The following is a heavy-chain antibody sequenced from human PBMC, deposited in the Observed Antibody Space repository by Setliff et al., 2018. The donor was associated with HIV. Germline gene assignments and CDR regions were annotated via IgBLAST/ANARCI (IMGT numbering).Heavy chain of an antibody. CDR2: INTNTGHP. Sequence: ASVKVSCKGSGYTFTNYAINWVRQAPGQGLEWMGWINTNTGHPIYARGFTGRFVFSLDTSVNTAFLQINSLKADDTALYYCAREIYDWVQGTLVTVSS. D-gene: IGHD4-17*01. CDR1: GYTFTNYA. J-gene: IGHJ4*02. CDR3: AREIYD. V-gene: IGHV7-4-1*02.